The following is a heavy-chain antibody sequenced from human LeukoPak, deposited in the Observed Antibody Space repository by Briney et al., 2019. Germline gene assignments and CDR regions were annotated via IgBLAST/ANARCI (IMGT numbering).Heavy chain of an antibody. CDR2: IYPGDSDT. J-gene: IGHJ4*02. Sequence: PGESLKISCKGSGYSFTSYWIGWVRQMPGKGLEWMGIIYPGDSDTRYNPSFQGHVTISADKSISTAYLQWSSLKASDTAMYYCARQSHVEYQLPEDYWSQGTLVTVSS. D-gene: IGHD2-2*01. V-gene: IGHV5-51*01. CDR1: GYSFTSYW. CDR3: ARQSHVEYQLPEDY.